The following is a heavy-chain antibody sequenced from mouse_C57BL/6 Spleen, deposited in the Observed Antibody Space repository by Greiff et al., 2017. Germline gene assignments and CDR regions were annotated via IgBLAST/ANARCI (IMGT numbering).Heavy chain of an antibody. CDR3: ARPHYYCVSSYGYFDY. V-gene: IGHV1-59*01. D-gene: IGHD1-1*01. Sequence: VQLQQPGAELVRPGTSVKLSCKASGYTFTSYWMHWVKQRPGQGLEWIGVIDPSDSYTNYNQKLKGKATFTVDTSSSTAYMQLSSLTSEDSEFYYCARPHYYCVSSYGYFDYWGQGTTLTVSS. J-gene: IGHJ2*01. CDR1: GYTFTSYW. CDR2: IDPSDSYT.